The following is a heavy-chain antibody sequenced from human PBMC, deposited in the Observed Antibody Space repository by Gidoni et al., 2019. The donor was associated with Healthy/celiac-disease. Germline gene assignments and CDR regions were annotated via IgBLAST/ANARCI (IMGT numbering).Heavy chain of an antibody. Sequence: QVQLVQSGAEVKKPGSSVKVSCKASGGTFSRYTISWVRQAPGQGLEWMGRIIPILGIANYAQKFQGRVTITADKSTSTAYMELSSLRSEDTAVYYCARDGTAVAAPDPVMSPTSMDVWGQGTTVTVSS. CDR3: ARDGTAVAAPDPVMSPTSMDV. J-gene: IGHJ6*02. CDR2: IIPILGIA. CDR1: GGTFSRYT. V-gene: IGHV1-69*08. D-gene: IGHD6-19*01.